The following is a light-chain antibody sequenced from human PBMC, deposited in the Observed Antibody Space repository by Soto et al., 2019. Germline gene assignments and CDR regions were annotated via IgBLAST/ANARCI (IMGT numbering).Light chain of an antibody. CDR2: EVT. CDR3: FSYTGSGIV. Sequence: QSVLTQPASVSGSPGQSITISCTGASTDIGAYKYVSWYQQHPGNAPRLIIYEVTNRPSGISHRFSGSKSGNTASLTISGLQAEDEADYYCFSYTGSGIVFGTGTKVTVL. CDR1: STDIGAYKY. V-gene: IGLV2-14*01. J-gene: IGLJ1*01.